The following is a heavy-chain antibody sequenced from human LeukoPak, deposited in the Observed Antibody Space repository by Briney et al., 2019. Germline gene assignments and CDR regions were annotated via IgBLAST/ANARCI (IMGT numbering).Heavy chain of an antibody. Sequence: SETLSLTCTVSGGSISGYFWSWIRQPAGKGLGWIGRIYATGTTNYNPSLKSRVTMSVDTSKNQFSLNLTSVTAADTAVYYCAREGGGSNRCLDWGQGTLVTVSS. CDR3: AREGGGSNRCLD. CDR1: GGSISGYF. D-gene: IGHD3-16*02. J-gene: IGHJ1*01. CDR2: IYATGTT. V-gene: IGHV4-4*07.